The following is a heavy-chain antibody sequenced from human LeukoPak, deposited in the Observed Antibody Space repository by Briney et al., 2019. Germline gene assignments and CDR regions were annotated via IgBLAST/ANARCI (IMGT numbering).Heavy chain of an antibody. CDR2: INPNSGGT. V-gene: IGHV1-2*02. CDR1: GYTFTGYY. Sequence: ASVKVSCKASGYTFTGYYMHWVRQAPGQGLEWMGWINPNSGGTNYAQKFQGRVTMTRDTSISTAYMELSRLRSDDTAVYYCAILDCCSTSCYDSWGQGTLVTVSS. CDR3: AILDCCSTSCYDS. J-gene: IGHJ5*01. D-gene: IGHD2-2*01.